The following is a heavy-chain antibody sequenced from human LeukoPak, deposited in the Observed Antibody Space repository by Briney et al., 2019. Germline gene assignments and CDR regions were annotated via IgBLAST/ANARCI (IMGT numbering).Heavy chain of an antibody. Sequence: PSETLSLTCAVYGGXFSDYYCSWIRQPPGKGLEWIGEINHNGSTNYNPSLKSRVTISVDTSKKQFSLKLRSVTAADTAVYYCARDIAALDYWGQGILVTVSS. CDR3: ARDIAALDY. CDR1: GGXFSDYY. V-gene: IGHV4-34*01. J-gene: IGHJ4*02. CDR2: INHNGST. D-gene: IGHD6-13*01.